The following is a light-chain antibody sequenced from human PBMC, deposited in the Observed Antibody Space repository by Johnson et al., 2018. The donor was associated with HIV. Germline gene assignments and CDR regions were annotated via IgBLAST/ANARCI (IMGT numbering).Light chain of an antibody. J-gene: IGLJ1*01. V-gene: IGLV1-51*02. CDR1: SSNIGNNY. Sequence: QSVLTQPPSVSAAPGQKVTISCSGSSSNIGNNYVSWYQQLPGTAPKLLIYENNKRPSGIPDRFSGSKSGTSATLVITGLQTGDEADYYCGTWDSSLSAGDVFGTGTKVTVL. CDR2: ENN. CDR3: GTWDSSLSAGDV.